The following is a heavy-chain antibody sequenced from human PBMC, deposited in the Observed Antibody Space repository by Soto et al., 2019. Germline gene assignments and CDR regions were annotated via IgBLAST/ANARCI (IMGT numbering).Heavy chain of an antibody. Sequence: SETLSLTGAVYVGSFSGYYWTWIRQPPGKGLEWIGEINHIGTIDFNPSLKSRLTISLDTSKKHFSLKLSSVTDADTAAYYCARADRTLVTSYSLDVWGQGTTVTVSS. CDR2: INHIGTI. CDR3: ARADRTLVTSYSLDV. V-gene: IGHV4-34*01. J-gene: IGHJ6*02. CDR1: VGSFSGYY. D-gene: IGHD2-21*02.